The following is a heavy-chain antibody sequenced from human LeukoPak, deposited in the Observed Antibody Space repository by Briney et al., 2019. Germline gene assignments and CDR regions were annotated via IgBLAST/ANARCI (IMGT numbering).Heavy chain of an antibody. V-gene: IGHV3-73*01. D-gene: IGHD6-13*01. CDR1: GFTFSGSA. CDR3: TRLDAAGTGY. J-gene: IGHJ4*02. CDR2: IRSKANSYAT. Sequence: GGSPKLSCAASGFTFSGSAMHWVRQASGKGLEWVGRIRSKANSYATAYAASVKGRFTISRDDSKNTAYLQMNSLKTEDTAVYYCTRLDAAGTGYWGQGTLVTVSS.